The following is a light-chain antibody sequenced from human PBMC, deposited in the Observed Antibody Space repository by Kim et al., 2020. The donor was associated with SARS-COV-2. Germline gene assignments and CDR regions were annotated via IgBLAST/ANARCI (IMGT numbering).Light chain of an antibody. CDR1: RDIGHY. Sequence: GDRVTITCRASRDIGHYLAWYQQKPGKVPKLLIYAASALQSGVPSRFSGSASGTDFTLTISSLQPEDFATYYYQNYNGAPLTFGGGTKVDIK. J-gene: IGKJ4*01. CDR2: AAS. V-gene: IGKV1-27*01. CDR3: QNYNGAPLT.